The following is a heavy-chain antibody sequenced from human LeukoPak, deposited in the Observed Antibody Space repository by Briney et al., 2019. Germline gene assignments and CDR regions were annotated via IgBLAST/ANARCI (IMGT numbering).Heavy chain of an antibody. CDR2: INHSGST. CDR1: GGSFSGYY. Sequence: PSETLSLTCAVYGGSFSGYYWSWIRQPPGKGLEWIGEINHSGSTNYDPSLKSRVTISVDTSKNRFSLKLSSVTAADTAVYYCARGRVLWFGELANWFDPWGQGTLVTVSS. J-gene: IGHJ5*02. V-gene: IGHV4-34*01. CDR3: ARGRVLWFGELANWFDP. D-gene: IGHD3-10*01.